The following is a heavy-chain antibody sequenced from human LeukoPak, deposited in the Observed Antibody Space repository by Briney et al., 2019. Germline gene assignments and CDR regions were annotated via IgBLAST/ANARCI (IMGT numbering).Heavy chain of an antibody. CDR2: INHSGST. Sequence: PSETLSLTCAVYGGSFSGYYWSWIRQPRGKGLEWIGEINHSGSTNYNPSLKSRVTISVDTSKNQFSLKLSSVTAADTAVYYCARGPDYGDYQGHYWGQGTLVTVSS. D-gene: IGHD4-17*01. CDR1: GGSFSGYY. J-gene: IGHJ4*02. CDR3: ARGPDYGDYQGHY. V-gene: IGHV4-34*01.